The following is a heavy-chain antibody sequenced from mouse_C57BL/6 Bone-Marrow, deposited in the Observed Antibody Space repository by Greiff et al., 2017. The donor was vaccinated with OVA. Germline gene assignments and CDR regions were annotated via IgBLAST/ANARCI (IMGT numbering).Heavy chain of an antibody. J-gene: IGHJ4*01. Sequence: QVHVKQPGAELVKPGASVKLSCKASGYTFTSYWMQWVKQRPGQGLEWIGEIDPSDSYTNYNQKFKGKATLTVDTSSSTAYMQLSSLTSEDSAVYYCATQNSSGYEYYAMDYWGQGTSVTVSS. CDR2: IDPSDSYT. V-gene: IGHV1-50*01. CDR1: GYTFTSYW. CDR3: ATQNSSGYEYYAMDY. D-gene: IGHD3-2*02.